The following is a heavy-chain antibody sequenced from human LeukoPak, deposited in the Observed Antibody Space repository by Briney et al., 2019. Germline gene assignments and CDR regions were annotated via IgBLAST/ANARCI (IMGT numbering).Heavy chain of an antibody. Sequence: PGGSLRLSCAASGFTVSSNYMSWVRQAPGKGLEWVSIIYSGGSTYYADSVKGRFTISRDNSKNTPYLQMNSLRAEDTAVYYCARGNTMVRGVSWIAFDIWGQGTMVTVSS. V-gene: IGHV3-53*01. CDR2: IYSGGST. D-gene: IGHD3-10*01. J-gene: IGHJ3*02. CDR1: GFTVSSNY. CDR3: ARGNTMVRGVSWIAFDI.